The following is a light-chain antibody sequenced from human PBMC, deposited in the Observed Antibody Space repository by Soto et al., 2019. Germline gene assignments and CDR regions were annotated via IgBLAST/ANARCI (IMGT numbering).Light chain of an antibody. J-gene: IGKJ5*01. CDR1: QSLVHSDGIAY. Sequence: DVVMTQSPLSLPVTLGQPASISFRSNQSLVHSDGIAYFGWFQQRPGRSPRXXIYKVSNRDSGVPARFSGSGAGTDCARKISRVEAEDVGVDDCMQGTHWTITFGQGTRLEIK. CDR2: KVS. V-gene: IGKV2-30*02. CDR3: MQGTHWTIT.